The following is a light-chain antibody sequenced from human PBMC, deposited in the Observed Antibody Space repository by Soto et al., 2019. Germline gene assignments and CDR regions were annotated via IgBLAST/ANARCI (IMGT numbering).Light chain of an antibody. CDR2: GAS. Sequence: EVVMTQSPATLSVSPGERVTLSCRSSQSVADNLAWYQQTRGQAPRLLIYGASNRATGVPARFSGSVSGTEFTLTISSLQSEDFAVYYCQQYSSWLWTFGQGTKVDIK. CDR3: QQYSSWLWT. J-gene: IGKJ1*01. V-gene: IGKV3-15*01. CDR1: QSVADN.